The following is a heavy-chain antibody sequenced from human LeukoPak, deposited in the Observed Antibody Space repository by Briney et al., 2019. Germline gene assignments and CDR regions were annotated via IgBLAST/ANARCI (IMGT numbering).Heavy chain of an antibody. CDR3: ARGGSGSYWPGVFDS. CDR2: VYKTGTT. V-gene: IGHV4-59*01. J-gene: IGHJ4*02. CDR1: GDSIRSYY. Sequence: SETLSLTCTVSGDSIRSYYWSWIRQPPGKGLEWVGHVYKTGTTNYNPSLKSRVTLSVDTSRNQFSLNLSSVTAADTAVYYCARGGSGSYWPGVFDSWGQGSLVTVSS. D-gene: IGHD3-10*01.